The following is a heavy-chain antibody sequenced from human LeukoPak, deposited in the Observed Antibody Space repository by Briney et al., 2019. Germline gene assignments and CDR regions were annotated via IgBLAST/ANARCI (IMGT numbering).Heavy chain of an antibody. CDR3: AKSLTVVAPYYYHGMDV. Sequence: PGGSLRLSCAASGFTFDDYAMHWVRQAPGKGLEWVSGISWNSGSIGYADSVKGRFTISRDNAKNSLYLQMNSLRAEDTALYYCAKSLTVVAPYYYHGMDVWGQGTTVTVSS. D-gene: IGHD2-15*01. J-gene: IGHJ6*02. CDR1: GFTFDDYA. V-gene: IGHV3-9*01. CDR2: ISWNSGSI.